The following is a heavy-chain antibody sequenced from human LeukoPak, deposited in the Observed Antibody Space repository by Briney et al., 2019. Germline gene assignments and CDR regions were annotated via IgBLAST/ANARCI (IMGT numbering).Heavy chain of an antibody. CDR1: GNYW. CDR3: VSFYETY. Sequence: GGSLRLSCAASGNYWIHWVRQAPGRGLVWVSHINSDGSWTSYADSVKGRFTISKDNAKNTVYLQMNSLRAEVTAVYYCVSFYETYWGRGTLVTVSS. CDR2: INSDGSWT. J-gene: IGHJ4*02. D-gene: IGHD2/OR15-2a*01. V-gene: IGHV3-74*01.